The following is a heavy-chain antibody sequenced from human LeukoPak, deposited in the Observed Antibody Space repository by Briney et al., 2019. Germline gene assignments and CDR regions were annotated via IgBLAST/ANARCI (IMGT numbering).Heavy chain of an antibody. CDR3: ARGVYIAAAQYGY. V-gene: IGHV4-4*07. CDR1: GGSISNYY. D-gene: IGHD6-13*01. Sequence: SETLSLTCTVSGGSISNYYWGWIRQPAGKGLEWIGRIYSSGSTTYNPSLKSRVTMSVDTSKNQFSLKLSSVTAADTAVYYCARGVYIAAAQYGYWGQGTLVTVSS. J-gene: IGHJ4*02. CDR2: IYSSGST.